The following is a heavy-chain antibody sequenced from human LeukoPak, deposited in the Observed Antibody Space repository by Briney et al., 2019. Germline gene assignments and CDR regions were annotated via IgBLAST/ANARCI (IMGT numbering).Heavy chain of an antibody. CDR3: AKMSNYYNSLGYYAFDI. CDR2: IYSGGSA. Sequence: GGSLRLSCAASGFIVSRKYMSWVRQAPGKGLEWGSVIYSGGSADYADSVKGRFTISRDNSKNTLHLQMKSLRAEDTAVYYCAKMSNYYNSLGYYAFDIWGQGTMVTVSS. D-gene: IGHD3-22*01. V-gene: IGHV3-66*01. J-gene: IGHJ3*02. CDR1: GFIVSRKY.